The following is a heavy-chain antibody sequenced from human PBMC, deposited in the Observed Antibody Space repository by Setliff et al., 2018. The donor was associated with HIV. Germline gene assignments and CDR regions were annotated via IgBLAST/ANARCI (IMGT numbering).Heavy chain of an antibody. Sequence: PSETLSLTCAVSGGSISCSHWNWIRQSPGGGLEWIGYIYYCGSTNYNPSFKTRVTFLIDKSMESFSLTLTYVTAADPAMYYCTKGRLGQADYWGQGIRVTVSS. V-gene: IGHV4-59*01. CDR3: TKGRLGQADY. D-gene: IGHD3-10*01. CDR1: GGSISCSH. J-gene: IGHJ4*02. CDR2: IYYCGST.